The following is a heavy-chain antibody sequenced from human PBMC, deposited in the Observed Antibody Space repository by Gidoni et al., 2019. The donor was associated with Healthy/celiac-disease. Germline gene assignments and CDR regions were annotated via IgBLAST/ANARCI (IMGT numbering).Heavy chain of an antibody. D-gene: IGHD4-17*01. Sequence: EVQLVESGGGLVKPGGSLRLSCAASGFTFSSYSMNWVRQAPGKGLEWVSSISSSSSYIYYADSVKGRFTISRDNAKNSLYLQMNSLRAEDTAVYYCARDRNGEEDAFDIWGQGTMVTVSS. CDR2: ISSSSSYI. V-gene: IGHV3-21*01. CDR1: GFTFSSYS. J-gene: IGHJ3*02. CDR3: ARDRNGEEDAFDI.